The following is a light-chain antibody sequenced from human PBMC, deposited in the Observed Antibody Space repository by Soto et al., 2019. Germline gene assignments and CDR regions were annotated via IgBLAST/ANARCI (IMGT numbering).Light chain of an antibody. CDR1: SSDVGSYNL. CDR3: CSYAGSSTFLVV. V-gene: IGLV2-23*01. CDR2: EGS. J-gene: IGLJ2*01. Sequence: QSALTQPASVSGSPGQSITISCTGTSSDVGSYNLVSWYQQHPGKAPKLMIYEGSKRPSGVSNRFSGSKSGNTASLTISGLQAEDEADYYCCSYAGSSTFLVVFGGGTNVTVL.